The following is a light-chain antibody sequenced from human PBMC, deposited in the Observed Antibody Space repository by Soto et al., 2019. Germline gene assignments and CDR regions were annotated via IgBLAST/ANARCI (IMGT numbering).Light chain of an antibody. J-gene: IGLJ2*01. CDR3: LVSYSGARV. CDR1: TGAVTSGHY. CDR2: DTN. Sequence: QAVVTQEPSLTVSPGGTVTLTCGFSTGAVTSGHYPSWCQQKPGQAPRTLMYDTNNKHSWTPARFSGSLLGGKAALCLSGAQPEDEDDYYCLVSYSGARVFGGGTQLTVL. V-gene: IGLV7-46*01.